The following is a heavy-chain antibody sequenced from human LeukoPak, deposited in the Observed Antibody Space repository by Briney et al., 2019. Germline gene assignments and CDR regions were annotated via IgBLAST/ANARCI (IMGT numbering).Heavy chain of an antibody. D-gene: IGHD3-22*01. V-gene: IGHV1-69*05. J-gene: IGHJ4*02. CDR1: GGTFSSYA. Sequence: SVKVSCKASGGTFSSYAISWVRQAPGRGLEWMGGIIPIFGTANYAQKFQGRVTITTDESTSTAYMELSSLRSEDTAVYYCAREEPNDSGVYYFDYWGQGTLVTVSS. CDR2: IIPIFGTA. CDR3: AREEPNDSGVYYFDY.